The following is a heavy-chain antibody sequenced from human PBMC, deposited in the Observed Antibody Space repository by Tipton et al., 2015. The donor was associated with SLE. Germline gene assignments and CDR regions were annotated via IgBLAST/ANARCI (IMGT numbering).Heavy chain of an antibody. CDR1: GGSISGYY. CDR2: FFPGGST. J-gene: IGHJ2*01. Sequence: TLSLTCTVSGGSISGYYWSWIRQPPGKGLEYIGRFFPGGSTNYNPSLESRITMSGDTSKNQFSLKLSSVTAADTAVYYCARGAGQWLYWYFDLWGRGTLVTVPS. D-gene: IGHD6-19*01. CDR3: ARGAGQWLYWYFDL. V-gene: IGHV4-4*07.